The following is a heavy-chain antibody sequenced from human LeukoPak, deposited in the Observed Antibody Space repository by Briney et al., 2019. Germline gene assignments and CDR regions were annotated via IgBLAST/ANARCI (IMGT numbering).Heavy chain of an antibody. J-gene: IGHJ4*02. CDR3: ARSYSSHPFDY. CDR1: GGSISSGSYY. CDR2: IYTSGST. V-gene: IGHV4-61*02. D-gene: IGHD6-13*01. Sequence: SETLSLTCTVSGGSISSGSYYWSWIRQPAGKGLEWIGRIYTSGSTNYNPSLKSRVTISVDRSKNQFSLKLSSVTAADTAVYYCARSYSSHPFDYWGQGTLVTVSS.